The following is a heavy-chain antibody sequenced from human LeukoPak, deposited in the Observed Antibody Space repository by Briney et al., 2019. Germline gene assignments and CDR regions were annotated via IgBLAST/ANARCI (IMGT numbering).Heavy chain of an antibody. CDR2: ISYDGSNK. CDR1: GFTFSSYG. Sequence: GRSLRLSCAASGFTFSSYGMHWVRQAPGKGLEWAAVISYDGSNKYYADSVKGRFTISRDNSKNTLYLQMNSLRAEDTAVYYCAKDGELGPFDYWGQGTLVTVSS. CDR3: AKDGELGPFDY. J-gene: IGHJ4*02. D-gene: IGHD7-27*01. V-gene: IGHV3-30*18.